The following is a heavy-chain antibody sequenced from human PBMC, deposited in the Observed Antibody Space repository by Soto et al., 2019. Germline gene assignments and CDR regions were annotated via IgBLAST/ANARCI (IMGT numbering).Heavy chain of an antibody. CDR3: AKGESSWVSWFDP. Sequence: ASVKVSCKASGYTFTAQYLHWVRKAPGEGLEWMGWINPTTGVTRYAQKFQGRVTMTRDTSMSTAYLEVRSLRPDDTAVYYCAKGESSWVSWFDPWGQGTLVTVCS. CDR2: INPTTGVT. D-gene: IGHD6-13*01. CDR1: GYTFTAQY. J-gene: IGHJ5*02. V-gene: IGHV1-2*02.